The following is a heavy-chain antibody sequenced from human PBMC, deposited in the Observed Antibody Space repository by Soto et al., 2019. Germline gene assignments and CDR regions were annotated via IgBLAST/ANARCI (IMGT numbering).Heavy chain of an antibody. V-gene: IGHV3-23*01. CDR2: LSGSGYNT. CDR1: GFTFSSYA. Sequence: GGSLRLSCAASGFTFSSYAMNWVRQAPGKGLDWVSALSGSGYNTYYADSVKGRFTISRDNSKNTLYLQMNSLRVDDTAVYFCAKGGSSWPTRLDYWGQGTLVTVSS. CDR3: AKGGSSWPTRLDY. D-gene: IGHD6-13*01. J-gene: IGHJ4*02.